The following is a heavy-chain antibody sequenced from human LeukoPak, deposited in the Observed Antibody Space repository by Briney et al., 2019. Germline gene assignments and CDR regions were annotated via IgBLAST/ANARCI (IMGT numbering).Heavy chain of an antibody. CDR3: ARGDRGVSRRPFDY. V-gene: IGHV3-21*01. Sequence: GGSLRLSCAASGFTFSSYSMNWVRQAPGKGLEWVSSISSSSSYIYYADSVKGRFTISRDNAKNSLYLQMNSLRAEDTAVYYCARGDRGVSRRPFDYWGQGTLVTVSS. CDR1: GFTFSSYS. D-gene: IGHD6-13*01. J-gene: IGHJ4*02. CDR2: ISSSSSYI.